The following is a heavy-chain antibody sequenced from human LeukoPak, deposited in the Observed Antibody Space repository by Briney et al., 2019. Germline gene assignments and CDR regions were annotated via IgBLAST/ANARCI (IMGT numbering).Heavy chain of an antibody. CDR1: GGSFSGYD. Sequence: SETLSLTCAVYGGSFSGYDWSWIRQPPGKGLEWIGEINHSGSTNYNPSLKSRVTISVDTSKNQFSLKLSSVTAADTAVYYCARVAILYSSGWYFDYWGQGTLVTVSS. CDR3: ARVAILYSSGWYFDY. V-gene: IGHV4-34*01. D-gene: IGHD6-19*01. J-gene: IGHJ4*02. CDR2: INHSGST.